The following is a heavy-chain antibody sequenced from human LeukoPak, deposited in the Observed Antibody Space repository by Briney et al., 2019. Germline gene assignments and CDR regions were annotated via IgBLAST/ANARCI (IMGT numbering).Heavy chain of an antibody. CDR3: ARGPHCSGGSCYRGKYNWFDP. D-gene: IGHD2-15*01. V-gene: IGHV4-61*02. CDR1: GGSISSGSYY. J-gene: IGHJ5*02. CDR2: IYTSGST. Sequence: KPSQTLSLTCTVSGGSISSGSYYWSWIRQPAGKGLEWIGRIYTSGSTNYNPSLKSRVTISVDTSKRQFSLKLSSVTAADTAVYYCARGPHCSGGSCYRGKYNWFDPWGQGTLVTVSS.